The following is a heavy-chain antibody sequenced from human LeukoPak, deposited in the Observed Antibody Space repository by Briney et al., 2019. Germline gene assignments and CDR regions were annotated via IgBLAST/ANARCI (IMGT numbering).Heavy chain of an antibody. D-gene: IGHD3-3*01. J-gene: IGHJ4*02. Sequence: PGGSLRLSCAASGFTFSSYAMHWVRQAPGKGLEWVAVISYDGSNKYYADSVKGRFTISRDNSKNTLYLQMNSLRAEDTAVYYCARVMYYDFWGAFDYWGQGTLVTVSS. CDR3: ARVMYYDFWGAFDY. CDR2: ISYDGSNK. CDR1: GFTFSSYA. V-gene: IGHV3-30*04.